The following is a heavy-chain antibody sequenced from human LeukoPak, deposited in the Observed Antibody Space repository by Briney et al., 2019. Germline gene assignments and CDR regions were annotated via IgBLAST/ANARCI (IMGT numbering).Heavy chain of an antibody. D-gene: IGHD3-22*01. Sequence: PGRSLRLSCAASGFTFSSYAMHWVRQAPGKGLEWVAVISYDGSNKYYADSVKGRFTISRDNSKNTLYLQMNSLRAEDTAVYYCARSSGPSRGAFDIWGQGTMVTVSS. CDR1: GFTFSSYA. CDR3: ARSSGPSRGAFDI. V-gene: IGHV3-30-3*01. J-gene: IGHJ3*02. CDR2: ISYDGSNK.